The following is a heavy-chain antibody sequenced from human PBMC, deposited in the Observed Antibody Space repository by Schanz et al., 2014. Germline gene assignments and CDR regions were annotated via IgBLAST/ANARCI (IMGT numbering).Heavy chain of an antibody. J-gene: IGHJ4*02. D-gene: IGHD2-15*01. V-gene: IGHV3-30-3*01. CDR2: ISYDGSNK. Sequence: QEQLVESGGGLVKPGGSLRLSCAASGFTLSSYAMHWVRRAPGKGLEWVAVISYDGSNKYYADSVKGRITISRDNSKNTLYLQMNTLRAEDTAVYYCARDREYCSGGSCLTFDYWGQGTLVTVSS. CDR1: GFTLSSYA. CDR3: ARDREYCSGGSCLTFDY.